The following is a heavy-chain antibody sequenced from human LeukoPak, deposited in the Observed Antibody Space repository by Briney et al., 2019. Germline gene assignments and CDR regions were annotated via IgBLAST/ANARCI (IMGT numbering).Heavy chain of an antibody. D-gene: IGHD4/OR15-4a*01. CDR1: GFTFSSYG. J-gene: IGHJ4*02. CDR3: AKEGAQN. Sequence: GGSLRLSCAASGFTFSSYGMHWVRQAPGKGLEWVAVISYDGSNKYYADSVKGRFTISRDNSKNTLYLQMNSLRAEDTAVYYCAKEGAQNWGQGTLVTVSS. CDR2: ISYDGSNK. V-gene: IGHV3-30*18.